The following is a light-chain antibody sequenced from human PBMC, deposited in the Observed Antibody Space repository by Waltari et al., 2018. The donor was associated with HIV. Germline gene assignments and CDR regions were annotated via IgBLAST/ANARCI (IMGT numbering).Light chain of an antibody. V-gene: IGKV3-15*01. CDR3: QQYNDWPPPET. J-gene: IGKJ2*01. CDR2: DAS. CDR1: QGVSDK. Sequence: EIVMTQSPATLSVSPGEEATLSCRASQGVSDKLAWYQQKPGQAPRLLIYDASTRATGIPARFSGSGSGTEFTLTISSLQSEDLAVYYCQQYNDWPPPETFGQGTKLDIK.